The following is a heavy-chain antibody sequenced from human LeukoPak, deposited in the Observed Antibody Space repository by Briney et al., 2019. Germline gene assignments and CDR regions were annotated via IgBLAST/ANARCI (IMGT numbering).Heavy chain of an antibody. CDR2: ITTSSTYT. CDR1: GFTFDDYG. Sequence: GGSLRLSCAASGFTFDDYGMSWVRQAPGKGLEWVSSITTSSTYTFYADSVKGRFTISRDNVKNSLYLQMNSLRAEDTAVYYCARDPYSGNYGDSYYYYMDVWGKGTTVTISS. V-gene: IGHV3-21*01. J-gene: IGHJ6*03. D-gene: IGHD1-26*01. CDR3: ARDPYSGNYGDSYYYYMDV.